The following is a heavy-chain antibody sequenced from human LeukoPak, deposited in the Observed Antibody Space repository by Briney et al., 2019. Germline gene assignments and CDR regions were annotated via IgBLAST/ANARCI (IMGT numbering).Heavy chain of an antibody. J-gene: IGHJ4*02. CDR2: ITGSGGST. CDR1: GFTFSSYA. D-gene: IGHD6-6*01. Sequence: GGSLRLSCAASGFTFSSYAMSWVRQAPGKGLEWVSAITGSGGSTYYADSVKGRFTISRDDSRNTLYLQMNSLRAEDTAVYYCAKDRWRRSSGGFDYWGQGTLVTVSS. V-gene: IGHV3-23*01. CDR3: AKDRWRRSSGGFDY.